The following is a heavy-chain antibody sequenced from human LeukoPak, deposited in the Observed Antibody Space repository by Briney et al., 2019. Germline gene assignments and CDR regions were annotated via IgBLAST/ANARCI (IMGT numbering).Heavy chain of an antibody. CDR2: ISAYNGNT. D-gene: IGHD3-22*01. CDR3: AFTYYYDSSGYPTKFDY. CDR1: GYTFTSYG. V-gene: IGHV1-18*01. J-gene: IGHJ4*02. Sequence: ASVKVSCKASGYTFTSYGISWVRQAPRQGLEWMGWISAYNGNTNYAQKLQGRVTMTTDTSTSTAYMELRSLRSDDTAVYYCAFTYYYDSSGYPTKFDYWGQGTLVTVSS.